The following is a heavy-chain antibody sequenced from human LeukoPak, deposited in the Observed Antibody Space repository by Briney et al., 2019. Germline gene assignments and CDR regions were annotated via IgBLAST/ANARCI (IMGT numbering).Heavy chain of an antibody. Sequence: ASVKVSCKASGYTFTSYGISWVRQAPGQGLEWMGWISAYNGNTNYAQKFQGRVTMNTDTSTNTAYMELRSLRSDDTAVYYCARDPGYDFWSGYLLSTYYYYGMHVWGQGTTVTVSS. CDR2: ISAYNGNT. D-gene: IGHD3-3*01. V-gene: IGHV1-18*01. CDR1: GYTFTSYG. J-gene: IGHJ6*02. CDR3: ARDPGYDFWSGYLLSTYYYYGMHV.